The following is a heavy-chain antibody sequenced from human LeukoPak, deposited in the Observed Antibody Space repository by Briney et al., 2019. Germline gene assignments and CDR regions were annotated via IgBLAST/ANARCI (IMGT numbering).Heavy chain of an antibody. CDR1: GDSVSSNSAA. Sequence: SQTLSLTCAISGDSVSSNSAAWNWIRQSPSRGLEWLGRTYYRSKWYNDYALSVKSRITINPDTSKNQFSLQLNSVTPEDTAVYYCARVRVQFLAGVGYYYGMGVWGQGTTVTVSS. D-gene: IGHD3-10*01. V-gene: IGHV6-1*01. CDR3: ARVRVQFLAGVGYYYGMGV. CDR2: TYYRSKWYN. J-gene: IGHJ6*02.